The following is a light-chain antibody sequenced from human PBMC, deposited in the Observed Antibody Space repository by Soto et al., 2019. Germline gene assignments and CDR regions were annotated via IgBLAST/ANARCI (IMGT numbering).Light chain of an antibody. Sequence: ETVMTQSPATLSASPGETATLSCRASQSIGINFAWYQQKPGQAPRLLIYGASTRATGIPARFSASGSATEFTLTISSLQSEDFAIYYCQQYRDWPPTYTFGQGTKLDI. CDR1: QSIGIN. V-gene: IGKV3-15*01. CDR2: GAS. CDR3: QQYRDWPPTYT. J-gene: IGKJ2*01.